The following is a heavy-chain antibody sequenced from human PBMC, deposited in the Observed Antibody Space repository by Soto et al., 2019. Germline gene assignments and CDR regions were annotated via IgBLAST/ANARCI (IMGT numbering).Heavy chain of an antibody. CDR3: ARGDSDTAMVTYLGY. CDR1: GGTFSSYA. J-gene: IGHJ4*02. Sequence: QVQLVQSGAEVKKPGSSVKVSCKASGGTFSSYAISWVRQAPGQGLEWMGGIIPLFGTANYAQKFQGRVTLTADESTSTAYMELSSLRSEDTAVYYCARGDSDTAMVTYLGYWGQGTLVTVSS. CDR2: IIPLFGTA. D-gene: IGHD5-18*01. V-gene: IGHV1-69*01.